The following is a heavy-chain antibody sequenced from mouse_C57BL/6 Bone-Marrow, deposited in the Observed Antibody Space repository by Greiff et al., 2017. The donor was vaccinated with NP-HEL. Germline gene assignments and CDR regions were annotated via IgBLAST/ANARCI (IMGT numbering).Heavy chain of an antibody. D-gene: IGHD1-1*02. CDR3: AREGGDGAWFAY. CDR2: IDPSDSYT. CDR1: GYTFTSYW. Sequence: VKLQQPGAELVMPGASVKLSCKASGYTFTSYWMHWVKQRPGQGLEWIGEIDPSDSYTNYNQKFKGKSTLTVDKSSSTAYMQLSSLTSEDSAVYYCAREGGDGAWFAYWGQGTLVTVSA. J-gene: IGHJ3*01. V-gene: IGHV1-69*01.